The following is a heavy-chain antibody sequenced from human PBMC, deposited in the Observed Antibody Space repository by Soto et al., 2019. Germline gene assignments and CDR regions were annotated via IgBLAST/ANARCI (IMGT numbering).Heavy chain of an antibody. CDR3: VRNAYSGSPFDY. D-gene: IGHD1-26*01. Sequence: SLKISCKGSGYSFTNYWIGWVRQMPGKGLEWMGLIYPGDSDIRYSPSFQGQVTISADKSIGTAYLQWSSLKASDTAMYYCVRNAYSGSPFDYWGQGTLVTVSS. CDR1: GYSFTNYW. CDR2: IYPGDSDI. J-gene: IGHJ4*02. V-gene: IGHV5-51*01.